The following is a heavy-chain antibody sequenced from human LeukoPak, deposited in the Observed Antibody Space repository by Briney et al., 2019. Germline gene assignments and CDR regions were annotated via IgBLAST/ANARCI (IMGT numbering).Heavy chain of an antibody. D-gene: IGHD3-9*01. Sequence: ASVNVSCKASGYTFTSYGISWVRQAPGQGLEWMGWISAYNGNTNYAQKLQGRVTMTTDTSTSTAYMELRSLRSDDTAVYYCARGGGYDILTGYSAIVYWGQGTLVTVSS. CDR1: GYTFTSYG. CDR2: ISAYNGNT. CDR3: ARGGGYDILTGYSAIVY. J-gene: IGHJ4*02. V-gene: IGHV1-18*01.